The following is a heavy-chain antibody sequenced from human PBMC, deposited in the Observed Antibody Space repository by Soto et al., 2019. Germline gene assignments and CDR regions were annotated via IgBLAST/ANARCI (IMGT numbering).Heavy chain of an antibody. CDR2: ISWNSGSI. CDR1: GFTFDDYA. D-gene: IGHD2-2*01. CDR3: AKDTAPYCSSTSCYPYGMDV. J-gene: IGHJ6*02. V-gene: IGHV3-9*01. Sequence: EVQLVESGGGLVQPGRSLRLCCAASGFTFDDYAMHWVRQAPGKGLEWVSGISWNSGSIGYADSVKGRFTISRDNAKNSLYLQMNSLRAEDTALYYCAKDTAPYCSSTSCYPYGMDVWGQGTTVTVSS.